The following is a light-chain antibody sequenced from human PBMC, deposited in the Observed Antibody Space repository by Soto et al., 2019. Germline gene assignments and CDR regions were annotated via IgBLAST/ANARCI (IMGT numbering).Light chain of an antibody. J-gene: IGKJ1*01. CDR2: AAS. V-gene: IGKV1-39*01. Sequence: DIQVTQSPSSLSASVGDRVTITCRASQSISSYLNWYQQKPGKAPKLLIYAASSLQSGVPSRFSGSGSGTDFSLTISSLQPEDFASYHCQESYSTPWAFGQGTKVEI. CDR1: QSISSY. CDR3: QESYSTPWA.